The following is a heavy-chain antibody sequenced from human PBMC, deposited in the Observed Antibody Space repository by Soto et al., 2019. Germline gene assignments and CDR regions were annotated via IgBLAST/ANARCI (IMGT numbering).Heavy chain of an antibody. CDR2: IYYSGST. CDR3: ARGRATGRPLGPKDSPFDY. D-gene: IGHD2-8*02. J-gene: IGHJ4*02. CDR1: GGSISSYY. V-gene: IGHV4-59*01. Sequence: PSETLSLTCTVSGGSISSYYWSWIRQPPGKGLEWIGYIYYSGSTNYNPSLKSRVTISVDTSKNQFSLKLSSVTAADTAVYYCARGRATGRPLGPKDSPFDYWGQGTLVTVSS.